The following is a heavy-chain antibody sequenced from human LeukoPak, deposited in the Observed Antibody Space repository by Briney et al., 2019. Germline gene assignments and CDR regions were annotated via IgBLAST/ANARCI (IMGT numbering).Heavy chain of an antibody. Sequence: SETLSLTCTVSGGSISSSSYYWGWIRQPPGKGLEWIGSIYYSGSTYYNPSLKSRVTISVDTSKNQFSLKLSSVTAADTAVYYCATGRRKSYYDSSGCYDYWGQGTLVTVSS. V-gene: IGHV4-39*01. CDR3: ATGRRKSYYDSSGCYDY. D-gene: IGHD3-22*01. CDR2: IYYSGST. CDR1: GGSISSSSYY. J-gene: IGHJ4*02.